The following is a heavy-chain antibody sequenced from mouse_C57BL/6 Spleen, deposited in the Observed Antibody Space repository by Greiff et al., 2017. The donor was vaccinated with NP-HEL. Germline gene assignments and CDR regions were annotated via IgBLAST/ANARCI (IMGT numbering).Heavy chain of an antibody. J-gene: IGHJ4*01. Sequence: EVQLQQSVAELVRPGASVKLSCTASGFNIKNTHMHWVKQRPEQGLEWIGRIDPANGNTKYAPKFQGKATITTDTSSNTAYLQLRSLTSEDTAIYYCARDYGSIYYYAMDYWGQGTSVTVSS. CDR1: GFNIKNTH. D-gene: IGHD1-1*01. CDR2: IDPANGNT. V-gene: IGHV14-3*01. CDR3: ARDYGSIYYYAMDY.